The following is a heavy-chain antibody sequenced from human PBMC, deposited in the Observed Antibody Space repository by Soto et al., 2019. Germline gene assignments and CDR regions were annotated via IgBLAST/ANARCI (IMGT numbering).Heavy chain of an antibody. CDR2: INAVNGNT. D-gene: IGHD5-18*01. Sequence: ASVKVSCKASGYTFTSYAMHWVRQAPGQRLEWMGWINAVNGNTKYSQKFQGRVTITRDTSASTAYMELSSLRSEDTAVYYCARAEDTAFTDYWGQGTLVTVSS. CDR3: ARAEDTAFTDY. CDR1: GYTFTSYA. J-gene: IGHJ4*02. V-gene: IGHV1-3*01.